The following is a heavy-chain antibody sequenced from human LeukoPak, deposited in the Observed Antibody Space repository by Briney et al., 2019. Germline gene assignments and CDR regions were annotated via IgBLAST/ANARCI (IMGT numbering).Heavy chain of an antibody. J-gene: IGHJ4*02. CDR1: RFSFSNHS. CDR3: ARMSGSRLPGN. CDR2: ISNSGSAK. V-gene: IGHV3-48*01. Sequence: GGSLRLSCAASRFSFSNHSMNWVRQAPGKGLEWVSYISNSGSAKYYAASVKGRFTISRDNGKNSLYLQMNSLRAEDTAVYYCARMSGSRLPGNWGQGTLVAVS. D-gene: IGHD3-3*01.